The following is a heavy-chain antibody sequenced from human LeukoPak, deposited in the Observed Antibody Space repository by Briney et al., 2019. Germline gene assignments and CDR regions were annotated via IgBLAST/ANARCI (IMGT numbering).Heavy chain of an antibody. V-gene: IGHV3-30*04. D-gene: IGHD2-15*01. CDR1: GFTFSSYA. Sequence: PGRSLRLSCAASGFTFSSYAMHWVRQAPGKGLEWVAVISYDGSNKYYADSVKGRFTISRDNSKNTLYLQMNSLRAEDTAVYYCATSSSNCSGGSCYLLSSFGAFDIWGQGTMVTVSS. CDR3: ATSSSNCSGGSCYLLSSFGAFDI. J-gene: IGHJ3*02. CDR2: ISYDGSNK.